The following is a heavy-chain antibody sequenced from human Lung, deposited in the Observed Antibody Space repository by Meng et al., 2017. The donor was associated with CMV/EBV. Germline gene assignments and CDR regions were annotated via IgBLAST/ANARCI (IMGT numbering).Heavy chain of an antibody. CDR1: GGSIRSGTW. V-gene: IGHV4-4*02. J-gene: IGHJ4*02. CDR3: ARDPYATGWAG. D-gene: IGHD6-19*01. Sequence: APVPVTPSGTLPLPCSVSGGSIRSGTWVSWVPQPQGKGLEWIGVIDHSGGTNYNPSLRGRVTISLDKSKNQFSLTLRAVTAADTAAYYCARDPYATGWAGWGQGTLVTVSS. CDR2: IDHSGGT.